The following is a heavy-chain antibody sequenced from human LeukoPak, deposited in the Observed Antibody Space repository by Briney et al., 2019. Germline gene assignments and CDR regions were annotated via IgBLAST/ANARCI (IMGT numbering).Heavy chain of an antibody. J-gene: IGHJ3*02. Sequence: GRSLRLSCAASGFTFDDYAMHWVRQAPGKGLEWVSGISWNSGSIGYADSVKGRFTISRDNAKNSLYLQMNSLRAEDTALYYCAKESETTRGGGAFDIWGQGTMVTVSS. V-gene: IGHV3-9*01. CDR1: GFTFDDYA. CDR2: ISWNSGSI. D-gene: IGHD1-1*01. CDR3: AKESETTRGGGAFDI.